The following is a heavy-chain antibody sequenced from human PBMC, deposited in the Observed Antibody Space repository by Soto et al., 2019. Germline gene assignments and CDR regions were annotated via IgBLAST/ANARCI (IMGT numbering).Heavy chain of an antibody. J-gene: IGHJ4*02. CDR2: IYWYDDK. Sequence: QITLKESGPTLVKPTQTLTLTCTFSGFSLSTSRVGVGWICQPPGKALEWLAHIYWYDDKRYSPSQKTRLTITKDTSKNQVVLTMTNMHPVDTATYSCAHYRIFGDYMYYFDSWGQGTLVTVSS. D-gene: IGHD4-17*01. CDR3: AHYRIFGDYMYYFDS. V-gene: IGHV2-5*01. CDR1: GFSLSTSRVG.